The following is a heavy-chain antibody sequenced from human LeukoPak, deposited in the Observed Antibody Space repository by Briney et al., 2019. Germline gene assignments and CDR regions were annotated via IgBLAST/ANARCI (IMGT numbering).Heavy chain of an antibody. J-gene: IGHJ4*02. Sequence: PGGSLRLSCAASGFSFTNYGMHWVRQAPGKGLEWVAFIRYDGGKTHYVDSVKGRFTVSRGNSNKTLYLQMNGLRAEDTAVYYCAKDPRVGSRVATPCHWGQGTLVTVSS. CDR2: IRYDGGKT. CDR3: AKDPRVGSRVATPCH. CDR1: GFSFTNYG. D-gene: IGHD5-24*01. V-gene: IGHV3-30*02.